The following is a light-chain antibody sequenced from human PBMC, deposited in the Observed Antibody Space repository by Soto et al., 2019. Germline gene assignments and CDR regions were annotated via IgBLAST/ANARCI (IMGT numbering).Light chain of an antibody. CDR3: HHYGSTPYS. V-gene: IGKV3-20*01. Sequence: EIVLTQSPGTLSLSPGDRATLSCRASQSIDSSYLAWYQQKPGQAPRLLIYGASNRATGITDRFSGSGSGTDCTLTISRLEPEDFAVYYCHHYGSTPYSFGQGTKLEIK. CDR2: GAS. CDR1: QSIDSSY. J-gene: IGKJ2*03.